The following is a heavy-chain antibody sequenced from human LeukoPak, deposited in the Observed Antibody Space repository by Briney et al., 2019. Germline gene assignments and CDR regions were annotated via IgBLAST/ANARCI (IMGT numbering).Heavy chain of an antibody. V-gene: IGHV1-69*04. CDR3: ARAGHYSSSWYYWFDP. Sequence: GASVKVSCKACGGTFSSYAISWVRQAPGQGLEWMGRIIPILGIANYAQKFQGRVTITADKSTSTAYMELSSLRSEDTAVYYCARAGHYSSSWYYWFDPWGQGTLVTVSS. CDR2: IIPILGIA. J-gene: IGHJ5*02. D-gene: IGHD6-13*01. CDR1: GGTFSSYA.